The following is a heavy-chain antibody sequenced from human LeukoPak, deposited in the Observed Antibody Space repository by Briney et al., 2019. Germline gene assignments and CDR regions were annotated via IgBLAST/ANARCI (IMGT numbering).Heavy chain of an antibody. CDR2: ISSSSSYI. CDR3: ARDGFDYDFWSGYSNLTFDY. D-gene: IGHD3-3*01. Sequence: PGGSLRLSCAASGFTFSSYSMNWVRQAPGKGLEWVSSISSSSSYIYYADSVKGRFTISRDNAKNPLYLQMNSLRAEDTAVYYCARDGFDYDFWSGYSNLTFDYWGQGTLVTVSS. CDR1: GFTFSSYS. J-gene: IGHJ4*02. V-gene: IGHV3-21*01.